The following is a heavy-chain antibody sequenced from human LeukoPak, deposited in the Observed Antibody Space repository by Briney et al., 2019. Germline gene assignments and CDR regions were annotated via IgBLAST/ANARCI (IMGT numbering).Heavy chain of an antibody. CDR3: ARDRGGVLWFGELSDY. CDR1: GFTFSSYA. J-gene: IGHJ4*02. V-gene: IGHV3-30-3*01. D-gene: IGHD3-10*01. Sequence: PGGSLRLSCAASGFTFSSYAMPWVRQAPGKGLEWVAVISYDGSNKYYADSVKGRFTISRDNSKNTLYLQMNSLRAEDTAVYYCARDRGGVLWFGELSDYWGQGTLVTVSS. CDR2: ISYDGSNK.